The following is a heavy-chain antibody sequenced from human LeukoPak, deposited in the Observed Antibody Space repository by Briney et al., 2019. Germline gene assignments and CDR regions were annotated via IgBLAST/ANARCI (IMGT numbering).Heavy chain of an antibody. J-gene: IGHJ3*02. CDR3: AKENYYDSSGPDAFDI. V-gene: IGHV3-23*01. CDR2: ISGSGGST. Sequence: GGPLRLSCAASGFTFSSYAMSWVRQAPGKGLEWVSAISGSGGSTYYADSVKGRFTISRDNSKNTLYLQMNSLRAEDTAVYYCAKENYYDSSGPDAFDIWGQGTMVTVSS. D-gene: IGHD3-22*01. CDR1: GFTFSSYA.